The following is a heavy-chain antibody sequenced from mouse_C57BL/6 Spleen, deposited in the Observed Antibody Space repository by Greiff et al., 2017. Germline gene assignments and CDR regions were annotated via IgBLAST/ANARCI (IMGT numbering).Heavy chain of an antibody. J-gene: IGHJ3*01. Sequence: VQLQQSGPGLVQPSQSLSITCTVSGFSLTSYGVHWVRQSPGKGLEWLGVIWSGGSTDYNAAFISRLSISKDNSKSLVFFKMNSLQADDTAIYYCASPSTGAWFAYWGQGTLVTVSA. D-gene: IGHD4-1*01. CDR3: ASPSTGAWFAY. CDR2: IWSGGST. V-gene: IGHV2-2*01. CDR1: GFSLTSYG.